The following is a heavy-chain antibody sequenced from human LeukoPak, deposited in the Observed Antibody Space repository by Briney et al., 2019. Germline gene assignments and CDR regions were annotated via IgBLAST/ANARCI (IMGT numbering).Heavy chain of an antibody. Sequence: GGSLRLSCAASGFSFSSYWMYWVRQAPGKGLVWVSRIYEGGSTTSYADSVKGRFTISRDNAKNTVYLQMNSLRGEDTAIYYCTRSGGLDVWGQGATVAVSS. D-gene: IGHD6-25*01. CDR3: TRSGGLDV. V-gene: IGHV3-74*01. CDR2: IYEGGSTT. J-gene: IGHJ6*02. CDR1: GFSFSSYW.